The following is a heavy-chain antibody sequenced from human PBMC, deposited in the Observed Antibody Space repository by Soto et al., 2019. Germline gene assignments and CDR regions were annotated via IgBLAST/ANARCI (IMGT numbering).Heavy chain of an antibody. V-gene: IGHV4-59*08. CDR3: VGGPGWLPDY. J-gene: IGHJ4*02. CDR1: GGSISGHY. D-gene: IGHD6-19*01. CDR2: MYYSGNT. Sequence: SETLSLTCTVSGGSISGHYLNWIRQPPGKGLEWIGYMYYSGNTNYNPSLRSRVTISVDTSKNQFSLKLTSVTAADTAVYYCVGGPGWLPDYWGQGTLVTVSS.